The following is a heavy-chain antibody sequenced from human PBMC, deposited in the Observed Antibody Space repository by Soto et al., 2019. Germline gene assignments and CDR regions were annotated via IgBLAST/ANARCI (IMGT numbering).Heavy chain of an antibody. CDR3: TRFASYYDTSGFLY. V-gene: IGHV3-74*01. CDR1: GFRFSGNW. CDR2: IDPDGSGT. D-gene: IGHD3-22*01. Sequence: GGSLRLSCAASGFRFSGNWMHWVRQAPGKGLEWVSRIDPDGSGTTYADSVKGRFTISRDNARNTLYLQMNSLRAEDTAIYYCTRFASYYDTSGFLYWGQGT. J-gene: IGHJ4*02.